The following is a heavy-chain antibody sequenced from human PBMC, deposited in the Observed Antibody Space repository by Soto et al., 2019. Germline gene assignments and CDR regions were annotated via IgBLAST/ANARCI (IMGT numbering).Heavy chain of an antibody. Sequence: ASVKVSCKASGDTFSFDTINWVRQAPGLGLEWMGRVNPILSMSNYAQKFQGRVTMTADKSTSTAYMELRSLRSEDTAFYYCAKSYGSAYRAFDYCGQGALLPISA. D-gene: IGHD3-10*01. V-gene: IGHV1-69*02. CDR1: GDTFSFDT. CDR2: VNPILSMS. CDR3: AKSYGSAYRAFDY. J-gene: IGHJ4*02.